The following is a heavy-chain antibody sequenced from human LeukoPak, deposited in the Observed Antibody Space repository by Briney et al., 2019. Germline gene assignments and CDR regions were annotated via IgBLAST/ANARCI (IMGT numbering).Heavy chain of an antibody. V-gene: IGHV4-38-2*01. CDR3: ARTRYCSGATCYSPELFDS. CDR2: TYHSGNT. Sequence: PSETLSLTCAVSGYSFSTGYHWGGIRQSPGAVLEWIGRTYHSGNTYYNPSLKSRVTISMDTSMNQFSLQVTSVTAADTAVYYCARTRYCSGATCYSPELFDSWGQGTLVTVSS. CDR1: GYSFSTGYH. J-gene: IGHJ4*02. D-gene: IGHD2-15*01.